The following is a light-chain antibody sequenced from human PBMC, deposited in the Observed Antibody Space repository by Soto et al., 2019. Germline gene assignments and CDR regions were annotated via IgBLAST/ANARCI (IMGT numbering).Light chain of an antibody. J-gene: IGKJ3*01. CDR3: QKYNTAAFT. CDR1: QGIGNS. CDR2: AAS. Sequence: DIQMTQSPSSLSASVGDRVTITCRASQGIGNSLAWYQQKPGKVPKLLIYAASTLQSGVPSRFSGSGSGTDFTLTISSLQSEDVATYYCQKYNTAAFTFGPGTKVDIK. V-gene: IGKV1-27*01.